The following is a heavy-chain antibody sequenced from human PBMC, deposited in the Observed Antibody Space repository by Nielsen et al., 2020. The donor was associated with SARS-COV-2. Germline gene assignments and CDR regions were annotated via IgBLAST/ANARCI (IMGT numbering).Heavy chain of an antibody. D-gene: IGHD1-1*01. J-gene: IGHJ3*01. CDR2: IYPGDSDT. V-gene: IGHV5-51*01. CDR3: ARSPASLGSYFAFDV. Sequence: GESLKISCKGSGYSFTSYWIGWVRQMPGKGLEWMGIIYPGDSDTRYRPSFEGLVTISGDKSLSTAYLQWDSLKASDTAKYFCARSPASLGSYFAFDVWGQGTMVTVSS. CDR1: GYSFTSYW.